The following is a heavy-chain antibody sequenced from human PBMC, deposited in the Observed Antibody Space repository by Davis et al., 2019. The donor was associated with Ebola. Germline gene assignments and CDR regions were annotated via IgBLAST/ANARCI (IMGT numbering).Heavy chain of an antibody. V-gene: IGHV1-18*01. CDR2: ISAYNGNT. CDR3: AKGPETGRFEY. J-gene: IGHJ4*02. D-gene: IGHD1-1*01. Sequence: ASVKVSCKASGYTFTSYGISWVRQAPGQELEWMGWISAYNGNTNYAQKLQGRVTMTTDTSTSTAYLELRSLRSDDTAVYYCAKGPETGRFEYWGQGTLVTVSA. CDR1: GYTFTSYG.